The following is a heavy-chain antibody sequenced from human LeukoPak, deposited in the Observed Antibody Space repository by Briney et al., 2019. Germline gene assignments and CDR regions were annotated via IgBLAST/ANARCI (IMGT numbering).Heavy chain of an antibody. CDR2: IYHSGST. V-gene: IGHV4-30-2*01. D-gene: IGHD2-2*01. Sequence: SETLSLTRAVSGGSISSGGYSWSWIRQPPGKGLEWIGYIYHSGSTYYNPSLKSRVTISVDRSKNQFSLKLSSVTAADTAVYYCARYCSSTSCYQLGFDPWGQGTLVTVSS. J-gene: IGHJ5*02. CDR1: GGSISSGGYS. CDR3: ARYCSSTSCYQLGFDP.